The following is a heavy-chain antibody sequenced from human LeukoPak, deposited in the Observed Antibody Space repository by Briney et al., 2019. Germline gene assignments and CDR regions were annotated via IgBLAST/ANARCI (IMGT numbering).Heavy chain of an antibody. J-gene: IGHJ4*02. CDR2: ISWNSGSI. V-gene: IGHV3-9*01. CDR3: AKRDTTY. CDR1: GFTFDDYA. Sequence: GGSLRLSCAASGFTFDDYAMHWVRQAPGKGLEWVSGISWNSGSIGYADSVKGRFTISRDNAKNSLYLQMNSLRAEDTAIYYCAKRDTTYWGQGTLVTVSS. D-gene: IGHD1-26*01.